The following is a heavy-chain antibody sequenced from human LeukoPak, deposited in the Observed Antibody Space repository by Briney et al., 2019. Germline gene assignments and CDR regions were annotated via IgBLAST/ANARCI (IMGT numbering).Heavy chain of an antibody. CDR2: ISDSGVST. D-gene: IGHD7-27*01. J-gene: IGHJ4*02. V-gene: IGHV3-23*01. Sequence: PGGSLRLSCAASRFTFSSYAMSWVRQAPGKGLECVSTISDSGVSTYFADSVKGRFTISRDNSKNTLHLQMNSLRAEDTAVYYCAKTNWGYYFDYWGQGILVTVSS. CDR1: RFTFSSYA. CDR3: AKTNWGYYFDY.